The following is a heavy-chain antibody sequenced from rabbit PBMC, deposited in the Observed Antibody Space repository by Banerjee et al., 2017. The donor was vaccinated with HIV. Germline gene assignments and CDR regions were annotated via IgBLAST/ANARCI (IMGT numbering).Heavy chain of an antibody. CDR3: ARDIGLLYRLNL. J-gene: IGHJ4*01. CDR1: GFDFSSYG. CDR2: IDTGDGST. V-gene: IGHV1S7*01. Sequence: QSLEESGGGLVQPGGSLKLSCKASGFDFSSYGVSWVRQAPGKGLEWIGYIDTGDGSTYYASWVNGRFTISSDNAQNTVYLQLNSLTAADTATYFCARDIGLLYRLNLWGPGTLVTVS. D-gene: IGHD4-1*01.